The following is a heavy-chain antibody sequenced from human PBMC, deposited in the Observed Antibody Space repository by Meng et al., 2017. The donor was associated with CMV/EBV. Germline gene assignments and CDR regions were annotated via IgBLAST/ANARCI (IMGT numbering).Heavy chain of an antibody. J-gene: IGHJ4*02. Sequence: QPPVQESVPGLVKPSETLSLTCTVSGGSISSSSYYWGWIRQPPGKGLEWIGSIYYSGSTYYNPSLKSRVTISVDTSKNQFSLKLSSVTAADTAVYYCVTWLWFGELSGYYFDYWGQGTLVTVSS. CDR1: GGSISSSSYY. V-gene: IGHV4-39*07. CDR2: IYYSGST. D-gene: IGHD3-10*01. CDR3: VTWLWFGELSGYYFDY.